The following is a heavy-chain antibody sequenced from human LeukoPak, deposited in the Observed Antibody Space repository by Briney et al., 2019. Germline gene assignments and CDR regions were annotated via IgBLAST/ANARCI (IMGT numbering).Heavy chain of an antibody. J-gene: IGHJ4*02. CDR3: ARDQSTYYYDSSGYPDY. CDR2: INPNSGGT. CDR1: GYTFTGYY. Sequence: ASVKVSCKASGYTFTGYYMHWVRQAPGQGLEWMGWINPNSGGTNYAQKFQGRVTMTRDTSISTAYMELSRLRSDDTAVYYCARDQSTYYYDSSGYPDYWGQGTLVTVSS. D-gene: IGHD3-22*01. V-gene: IGHV1-2*02.